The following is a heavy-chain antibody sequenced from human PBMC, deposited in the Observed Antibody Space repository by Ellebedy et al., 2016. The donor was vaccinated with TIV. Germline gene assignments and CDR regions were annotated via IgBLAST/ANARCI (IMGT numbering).Heavy chain of an antibody. CDR3: ARAWGRDGYNN. J-gene: IGHJ4*02. CDR1: GYTFTSYY. Sequence: ASVKVSXXASGYTFTSYYMHWVRQAPGQGLEWMGIINPSGGSTSYAQKFQGRVTMTRDTSTSTVYMELSSLRSEDTAVYYCARAWGRDGYNNWGQGTLVTVSS. D-gene: IGHD5-24*01. V-gene: IGHV1-46*01. CDR2: INPSGGST.